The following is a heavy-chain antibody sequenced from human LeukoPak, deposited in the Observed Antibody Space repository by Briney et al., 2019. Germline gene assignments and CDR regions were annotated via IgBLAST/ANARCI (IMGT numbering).Heavy chain of an antibody. D-gene: IGHD6-19*01. CDR2: ISSSHNNI. Sequence: GGSLRLSCAASGFTFSSYRMNWVRQAPGKGLDWVSSISSSHNNIYYADSVKGRFSISRDNAKNSLFLQMNSLRAEDTAVYYCARVAVGGTRAFDIWGQGTTVTVSS. V-gene: IGHV3-21*01. CDR1: GFTFSSYR. J-gene: IGHJ3*02. CDR3: ARVAVGGTRAFDI.